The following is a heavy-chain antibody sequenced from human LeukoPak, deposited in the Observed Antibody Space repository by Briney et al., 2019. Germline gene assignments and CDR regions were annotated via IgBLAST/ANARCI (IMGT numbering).Heavy chain of an antibody. D-gene: IGHD1-26*01. CDR1: GLTFSTYN. Sequence: PGGSLRLSCAASGLTFSTYNMNSVRQAPGKGLEWVSSITSTSSYMYYADSVKGRFTISRDNAQNSLYLHMSSLRAEDTAVYYCARDPYSGGYGDDYYYYMDVWGKGTRVTISS. CDR3: ARDPYSGGYGDDYYYYMDV. V-gene: IGHV3-21*01. CDR2: ITSTSSYM. J-gene: IGHJ6*03.